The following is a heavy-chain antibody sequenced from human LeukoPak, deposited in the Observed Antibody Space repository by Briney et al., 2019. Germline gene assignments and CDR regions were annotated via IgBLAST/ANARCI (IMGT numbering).Heavy chain of an antibody. D-gene: IGHD2-21*02. V-gene: IGHV4-59*08. CDR2: ISHTGNT. CDR3: ARVGDCGDDCYSHDY. Sequence: KPSEPLSLTCTVSGGSINGFHWGWVRQPPGKGLEYLGFISHTGNTNYSPSLKSRVTISIDTSKNHFSLELRSVTAADTAVYFCARVGDCGDDCYSHDYWGQGTLVSVSS. J-gene: IGHJ4*02. CDR1: GGSINGFH.